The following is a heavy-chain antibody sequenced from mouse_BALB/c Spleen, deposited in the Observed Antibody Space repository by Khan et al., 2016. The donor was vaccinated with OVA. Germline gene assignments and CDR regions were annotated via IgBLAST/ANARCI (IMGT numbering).Heavy chain of an antibody. D-gene: IGHD1-1*01. Sequence: EVELVESGGGLVKPGGSLKLSCAASGFTFSSYAMSWVRQTPEKRLEWVASINSGGSFYYSDSVGGRFTISRDNARNILYLQMSSLKSEDTAMYYCARGHFYGSSYDYWYFDVWGAGTTVTVAS. J-gene: IGHJ1*01. CDR2: INSGGSF. CDR3: ARGHFYGSSYDYWYFDV. V-gene: IGHV5-6-5*01. CDR1: GFTFSSYA.